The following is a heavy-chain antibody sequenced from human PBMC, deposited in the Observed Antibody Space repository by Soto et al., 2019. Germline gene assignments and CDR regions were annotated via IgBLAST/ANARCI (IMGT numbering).Heavy chain of an antibody. CDR1: GFNLSCHW. CDR3: TRDDL. CDR2: INTDGRST. Sequence: GSMRNAWAASGFNLSCHWMPWVRQASGKGLVWVSRINTDGRSTSYADSVKGRFTISRDNAKNTLYLQMNSLRVEDFFLYYCTRDDL. J-gene: IGHJ2*01. V-gene: IGHV3-74*01.